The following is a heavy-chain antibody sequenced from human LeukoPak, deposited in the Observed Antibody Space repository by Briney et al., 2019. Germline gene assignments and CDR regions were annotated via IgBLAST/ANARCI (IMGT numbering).Heavy chain of an antibody. Sequence: PSETLSLTCTVSGGSLSSYYWSWIRQPPGKGLEWIGYSYYSGSTNYNPSLKSRVTISVDTSKNQFSLKLSSVTAADTAVYYCASTTYYYDSSGYYYRETFDYWGQGTLVTVSS. CDR1: GGSLSSYY. D-gene: IGHD3-22*01. J-gene: IGHJ4*02. CDR3: ASTTYYYDSSGYYYRETFDY. CDR2: SYYSGST. V-gene: IGHV4-59*01.